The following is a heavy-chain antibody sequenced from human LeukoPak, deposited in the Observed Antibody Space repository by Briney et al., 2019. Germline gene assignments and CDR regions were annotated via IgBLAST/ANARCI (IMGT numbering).Heavy chain of an antibody. CDR1: GFTFGSYS. V-gene: IGHV3-48*04. J-gene: IGHJ3*02. CDR2: ISSSSSTI. Sequence: GGSLRLSCAASGFTFGSYSMNWVRQAPGKGLEWVSYISSSSSTIYYADSVKGRFTISRDNAKNSLYLQMNSLRAEDTAVYYCAREPVEGVNDAFDIWGQGTMVTVSS. D-gene: IGHD3-16*01. CDR3: AREPVEGVNDAFDI.